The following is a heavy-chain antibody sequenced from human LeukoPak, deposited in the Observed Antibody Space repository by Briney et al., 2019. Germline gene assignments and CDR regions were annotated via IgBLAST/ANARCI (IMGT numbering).Heavy chain of an antibody. CDR3: ARSLWLNRFDY. V-gene: IGHV3-23*01. D-gene: IGHD1-14*01. J-gene: IGHJ4*02. Sequence: GGSLRLSCAASGFTFSSYAMSWVRQAPGKGLDWVSSINGGGGSTYYADSVKGRFTISRDNSKNTLYLQMNSLRAEDTAVYYCARSLWLNRFDYWGQGTLVTVSS. CDR2: INGGGGST. CDR1: GFTFSSYA.